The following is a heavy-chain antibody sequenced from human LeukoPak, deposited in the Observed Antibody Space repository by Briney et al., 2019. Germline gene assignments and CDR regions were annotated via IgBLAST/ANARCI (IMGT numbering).Heavy chain of an antibody. V-gene: IGHV4-38-2*02. CDR2: VSHSGST. CDR3: TREFGY. J-gene: IGHJ4*02. D-gene: IGHD3-22*01. Sequence: PSETLSLTCNDSGYSISTGYYWGWSRQPPGRGLEWVASVSHSGSTFYNPSLKSRVTISVDTSKNKFSLNLSSVTAADTAVYYCTREFGYWGQGTLVTVSS. CDR1: GYSISTGYY.